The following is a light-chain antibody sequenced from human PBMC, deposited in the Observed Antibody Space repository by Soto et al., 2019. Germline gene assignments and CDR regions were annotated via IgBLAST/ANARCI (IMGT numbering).Light chain of an antibody. CDR2: DAS. CDR3: QQYNSYPYA. J-gene: IGKJ2*01. CDR1: QTISSW. V-gene: IGKV1-5*01. Sequence: DIQMTQSPSTLSASVGDRVTITRRASQTISSWLAWYQQKPGKAPELLIYDASTLHSGVPSRFSGSESGTEFTLTINSLQPDDFATYYCQQYNSYPYAFGQGTKLEIK.